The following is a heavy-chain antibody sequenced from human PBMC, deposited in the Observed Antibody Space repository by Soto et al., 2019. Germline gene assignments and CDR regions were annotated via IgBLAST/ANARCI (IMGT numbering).Heavy chain of an antibody. CDR1: GGSISSYY. CDR3: SRHLLLWFGELPYYYYGMDV. CDR2: IYYSGST. Sequence: SETLSLTCTVSGGSISSYYWSWIRQPPGKGLEWIGYIYYSGSTNYNPSLKSRVTISVDTSKNQFSLKLSSVTAADTAVYYCSRHLLLWFGELPYYYYGMDVWGQGTTVTVSS. V-gene: IGHV4-59*08. D-gene: IGHD3-10*01. J-gene: IGHJ6*02.